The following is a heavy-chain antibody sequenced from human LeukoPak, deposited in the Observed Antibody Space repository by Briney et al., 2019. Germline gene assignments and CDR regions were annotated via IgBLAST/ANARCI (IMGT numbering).Heavy chain of an antibody. J-gene: IGHJ4*02. CDR3: ARLSWGSYTAAAGTSFDY. CDR2: ICTSGST. V-gene: IGHV4-4*09. D-gene: IGHD6-13*01. Sequence: SETLSLTCTVSGGSISSYYWSWIRQPLGKGLEWIGYICTSGSTNYNPSLKSRVTISVDTSKNQFSLKLSSVTAADTAVYYCARLSWGSYTAAAGTSFDYWGQGTLVTVSS. CDR1: GGSISSYY.